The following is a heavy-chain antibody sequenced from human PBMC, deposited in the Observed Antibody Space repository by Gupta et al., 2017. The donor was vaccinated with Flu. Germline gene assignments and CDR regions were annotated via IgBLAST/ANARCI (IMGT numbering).Heavy chain of an antibody. CDR3: ARDFRFYNSTAYASYYYNFMDV. Sequence: QVQLQESGPGLVKPSETLSLTCTVSGGSMSPYYWSWIRQPPGKRLEWIGYIYYSGGADYNPSLQSRVTMSIDTSKNQFSLKLNSVTEADTAVYFCARDFRFYNSTAYASYYYNFMDVWGKGTTVTVSS. D-gene: IGHD3-22*01. J-gene: IGHJ6*03. V-gene: IGHV4-59*01. CDR1: GGSMSPYY. CDR2: IYYSGGA.